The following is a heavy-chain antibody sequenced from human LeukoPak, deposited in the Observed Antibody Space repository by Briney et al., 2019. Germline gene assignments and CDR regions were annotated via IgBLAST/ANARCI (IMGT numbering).Heavy chain of an antibody. V-gene: IGHV4-38-2*02. CDR3: ARCGGGVIVWFGEEQVKDY. D-gene: IGHD3-10*01. CDR1: GYSISSGYY. J-gene: IGHJ4*02. Sequence: SETLSLTCTVSGYSISSGYYWGWIRQPPGKGLEWIGGIYHSGSTYYSPSLESRVTMSVDTSKNQFSLKLRSVTAADTAVYYCARCGGGVIVWFGEEQVKDYWGQGTLVTVSS. CDR2: IYHSGST.